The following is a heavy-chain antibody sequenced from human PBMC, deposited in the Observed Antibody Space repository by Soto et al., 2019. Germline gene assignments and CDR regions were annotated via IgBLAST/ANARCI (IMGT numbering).Heavy chain of an antibody. D-gene: IGHD6-6*01. J-gene: IGHJ4*02. CDR3: AKDPTIAARRHFDY. Sequence: SLRLSRAASGLTFSLYAMSWVRQAPGKGLEWVSAISGSGGSTYYSYSVKGRFTISGDNSKNTLYLQMNSLRAEDTAVYYCAKDPTIAARRHFDYWGQGTLVTVSS. V-gene: IGHV3-23*01. CDR1: GLTFSLYA. CDR2: ISGSGGST.